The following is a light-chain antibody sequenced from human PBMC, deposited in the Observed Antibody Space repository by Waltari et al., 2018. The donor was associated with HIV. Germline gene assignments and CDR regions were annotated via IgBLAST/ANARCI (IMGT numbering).Light chain of an antibody. CDR1: QAIANS. CDR3: QQYYTTPHT. V-gene: IGKV1-NL1*01. CDR2: VAS. Sequence: DIQMTQSPSSLSASVGDSVTITCRASQAIANSLAWYQQKPGKAPKPLVYVASRLERGVPSRFSGSGSGTDYILTISSLQPEDFATYYCQQYYTTPHTFGQGTKLEIK. J-gene: IGKJ2*01.